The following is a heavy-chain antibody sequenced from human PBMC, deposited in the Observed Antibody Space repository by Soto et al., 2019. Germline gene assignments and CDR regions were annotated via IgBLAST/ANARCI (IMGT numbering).Heavy chain of an antibody. J-gene: IGHJ4*02. Sequence: EVQLLESGGGLVQPGGSLRLSCAASGFTFSSYSMSWVHQAPGKGLEWVSGFRSGGDDETTYYADAVRGRFTISRDNSKNTLFLQMNSLRAEDTAIYYCAKKVNSGSGSQFFDYWGQGTLVTVSS. CDR2: FRSGGDDETT. CDR3: AKKVNSGSGSQFFDY. V-gene: IGHV3-23*01. D-gene: IGHD3-10*01. CDR1: GFTFSSYS.